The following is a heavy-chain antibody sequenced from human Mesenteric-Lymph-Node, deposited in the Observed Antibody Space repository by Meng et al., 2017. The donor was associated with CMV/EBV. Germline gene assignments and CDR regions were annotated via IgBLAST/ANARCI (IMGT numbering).Heavy chain of an antibody. CDR1: GFTFSSYA. V-gene: IGHV3-30*04. Sequence: GGSLRLSCAASGFTFSSYAMHWVRQAPGKGLEWVAVIPYDGSNKYYADSGKGRFTISRDNSKNTLYLQMNSLRAEDTAVYYCARDTGWWELLGIPDYWGQGTLVTVSS. D-gene: IGHD1-26*01. CDR2: IPYDGSNK. CDR3: ARDTGWWELLGIPDY. J-gene: IGHJ4*02.